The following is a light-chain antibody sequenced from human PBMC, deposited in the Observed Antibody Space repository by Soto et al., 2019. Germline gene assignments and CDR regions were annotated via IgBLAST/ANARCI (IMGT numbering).Light chain of an antibody. CDR3: QQSFSVPIT. CDR1: QSIAGY. Sequence: DIQMTQSPSSLSASVGDRVTIPCRASQSIAGYLSWYQQRPGKAPKFLIYSASSLQRGVPSRFSGSGSGTDFSLTINGLQPEDFATYFCQQSFSVPITFGQGTKVDIK. V-gene: IGKV1-39*01. J-gene: IGKJ1*01. CDR2: SAS.